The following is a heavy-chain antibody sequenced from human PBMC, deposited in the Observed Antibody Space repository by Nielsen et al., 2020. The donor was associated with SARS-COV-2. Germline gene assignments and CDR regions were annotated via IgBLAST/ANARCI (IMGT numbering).Heavy chain of an antibody. CDR1: GFTFDDYA. V-gene: IGHV3-9*01. CDR2: ISWNSGSI. J-gene: IGHJ6*02. Sequence: GGSLRLSCAASGFTFDDYAMHWVRQAPGKGLEWVSGISWNSGSIGHADSVKGRFTISRDNAKNSLYLQMNSLRAEDTALYYCAKDIDPWGGGMDVWGQGTTVTVSS. D-gene: IGHD3-16*01. CDR3: AKDIDPWGGGMDV.